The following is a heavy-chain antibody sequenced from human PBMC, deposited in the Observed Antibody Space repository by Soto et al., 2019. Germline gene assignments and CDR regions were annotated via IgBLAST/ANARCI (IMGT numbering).Heavy chain of an antibody. CDR2: ISGSGGST. CDR1: GFTFSSYA. V-gene: IGHV3-23*01. J-gene: IGHJ4*02. Sequence: EVQLLESGGGLVQPGGSLRLSCAASGFTFSSYAMSWVRQAPGKGLEWVSAISGSGGSTYYADSVKGRFTISRDNSKNTLYLQMNSLRAEDTAVYYCAKAHYYDSSGYYILLDYWGQGTLDTVSS. CDR3: AKAHYYDSSGYYILLDY. D-gene: IGHD3-22*01.